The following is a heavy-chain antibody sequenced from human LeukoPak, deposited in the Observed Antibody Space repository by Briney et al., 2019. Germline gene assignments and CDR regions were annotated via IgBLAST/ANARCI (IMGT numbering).Heavy chain of an antibody. V-gene: IGHV3-30*18. J-gene: IGHJ4*02. CDR3: ANGYCSSTSCYSDYYFDY. CDR2: ISYDGSNK. CDR1: GFTFSSYG. D-gene: IGHD2-2*01. Sequence: GGSLRLSCAASGFTFSSYGMHWVCQAPGKGLEWVAVISYDGSNKYYADSVKGRFTISRDNSKNTLYLQMNSLRAEDTAVYYCANGYCSSTSCYSDYYFDYWGQGTLVTVSS.